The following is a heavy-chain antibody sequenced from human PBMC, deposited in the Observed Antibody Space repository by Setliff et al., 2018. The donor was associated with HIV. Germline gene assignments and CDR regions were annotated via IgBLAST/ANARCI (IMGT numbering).Heavy chain of an antibody. D-gene: IGHD3-10*01. V-gene: IGHV4-39*07. Sequence: SETLSLTCTVSGGSISSSSYYWGWIRQSPGRGLEWIGSMFRGGGRQFQPSLASRVSISGATSKNQFSLKMTSVTPADTAVYFCVGVPSYYGTGTLWVWGKGITVTVSS. J-gene: IGHJ6*04. CDR2: MFRGGGR. CDR1: GGSISSSSYY. CDR3: VGVPSYYGTGTLWV.